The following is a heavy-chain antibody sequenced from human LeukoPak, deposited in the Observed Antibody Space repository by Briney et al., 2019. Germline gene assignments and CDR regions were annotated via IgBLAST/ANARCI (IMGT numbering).Heavy chain of an antibody. CDR1: GYTFTSYD. J-gene: IGHJ5*02. CDR2: MNPNSGDT. D-gene: IGHD3-10*02. V-gene: IGHV1-8*01. CDR3: ARRRGRFVRVRNNWFDP. Sequence: ASVKVSCKASGYTFTSYDINWVRQATGQGLEWKGWMNPNSGDTGYAQKFQGRVTMTRNTSISTAYMELSSLRSEDTAVYYCARRRGRFVRVRNNWFDPWGQGTLVTVSS.